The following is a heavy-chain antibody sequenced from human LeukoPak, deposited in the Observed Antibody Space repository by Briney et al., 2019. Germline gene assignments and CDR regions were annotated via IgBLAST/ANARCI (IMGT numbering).Heavy chain of an antibody. Sequence: SETLSLTCTVSDGSISSSTYYWGWIRQHPGKGLEWIGKIYYSGSTYYNPSLNGRVTMSLDESSNQLSLKLTSVTAADTAIYYCSRESGAFCPFGYWGQGTLVIVPS. V-gene: IGHV4-39*07. CDR1: DGSISSSTYY. CDR2: IYYSGST. J-gene: IGHJ4*02. CDR3: SRESGAFCPFGY. D-gene: IGHD1-26*01.